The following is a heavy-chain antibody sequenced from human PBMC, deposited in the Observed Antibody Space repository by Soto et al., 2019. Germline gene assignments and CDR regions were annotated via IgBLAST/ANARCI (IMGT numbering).Heavy chain of an antibody. V-gene: IGHV3-23*01. Sequence: PGGSLRLSCAASGFTFRSYAMTWVRQAPGKGLEWVSSISVSGGSAHYADSVKGRFAISRDNFRNTLYVQMNSLRAEDTAVYYCAKGVTTADYCYGMDVWGQGTTVTVSS. CDR1: GFTFRSYA. CDR3: AKGVTTADYCYGMDV. J-gene: IGHJ6*02. CDR2: ISVSGGSA. D-gene: IGHD3-22*01.